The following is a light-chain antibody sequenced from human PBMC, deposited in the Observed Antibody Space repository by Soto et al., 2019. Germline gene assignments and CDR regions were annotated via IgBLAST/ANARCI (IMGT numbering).Light chain of an antibody. CDR1: QSVSTN. Sequence: EIVMTQSPATLSVSPGERATLSCRASQSVSTNLAWYQQKPGRAPLLLIYRASTRATGSPARFSGSGSGTESTLTISSLQSEDFAVYYCKQYNNGRTFGQGTKVEIK. J-gene: IGKJ1*01. CDR3: KQYNNGRT. CDR2: RAS. V-gene: IGKV3D-15*01.